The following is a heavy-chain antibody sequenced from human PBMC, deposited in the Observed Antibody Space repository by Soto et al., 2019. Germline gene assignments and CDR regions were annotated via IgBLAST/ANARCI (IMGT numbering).Heavy chain of an antibody. Sequence: PRASLKISFKVSGYSFTNYWIGWVREMPGKGLEWMGSIYPGDSHAIYSPSFQGQVTMSADKSISTAYLQWSSLKASDTAMYYCARPYSGGPNDPFDVWGQGTMVTVSS. J-gene: IGHJ3*01. D-gene: IGHD1-26*01. V-gene: IGHV5-51*01. CDR3: ARPYSGGPNDPFDV. CDR2: IYPGDSHA. CDR1: GYSFTNYW.